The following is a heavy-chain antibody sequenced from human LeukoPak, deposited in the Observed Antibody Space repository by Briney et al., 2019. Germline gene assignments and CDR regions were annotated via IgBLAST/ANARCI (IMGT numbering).Heavy chain of an antibody. CDR3: ARDVGAGILWFGELSVLGY. D-gene: IGHD3-10*01. CDR1: GFTFSSYE. J-gene: IGHJ4*02. CDR2: ISSSGSTI. Sequence: PGGSLRLSCAASGFTFSSYEMNWVRQAPGKGLEWVSYISSSGSTIYYADSVKGRFTISRDNAKNSLYLQMNSLRAEDTAVYYCARDVGAGILWFGELSVLGYWGQGTLVTVSS. V-gene: IGHV3-48*03.